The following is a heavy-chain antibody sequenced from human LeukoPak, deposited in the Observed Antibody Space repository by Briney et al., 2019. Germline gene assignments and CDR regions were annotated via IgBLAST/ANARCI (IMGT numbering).Heavy chain of an antibody. J-gene: IGHJ5*02. Sequence: SETLSLTCSVSSGSMSNYYWSWIRQPPGKGLEWIGEINHSGSTNYSPSLKSRVTISVDTSKNQFSLKLSSVTAADTAVYYCARVGRWFDPWGQGTLVTVSS. CDR2: INHSGST. CDR3: ARVGRWFDP. V-gene: IGHV4-34*01. CDR1: SGSMSNYY. D-gene: IGHD1-26*01.